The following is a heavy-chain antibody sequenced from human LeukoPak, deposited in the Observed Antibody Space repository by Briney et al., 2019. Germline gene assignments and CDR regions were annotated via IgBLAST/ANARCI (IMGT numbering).Heavy chain of an antibody. Sequence: PGGSLRLSCAASGFPLSSYGMHWVRQAPGKGLEWVAVISYDGSNKYYADSVKGRFTISRDNSKNTLYLQMNSLRAEDTAVYYCAKDQYYYDSSGRRAYYYYYYGMDVWGQGTTVTVSS. CDR3: AKDQYYYDSSGRRAYYYYYYGMDV. V-gene: IGHV3-30*18. CDR2: ISYDGSNK. D-gene: IGHD3-22*01. CDR1: GFPLSSYG. J-gene: IGHJ6*02.